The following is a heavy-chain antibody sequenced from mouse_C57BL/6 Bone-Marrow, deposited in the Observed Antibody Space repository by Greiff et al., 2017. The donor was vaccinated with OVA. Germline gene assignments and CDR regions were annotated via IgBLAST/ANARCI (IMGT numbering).Heavy chain of an antibody. Sequence: VQLQQPGAELVMPGASVKLSCKASGYTFTSYWMHWVKQRPGQGLEWIGEIDPSDSYTNYNQKFKGKSTLTVDKSSSTAYMQLSSLTSEDSAVYYCAGGDYDGGYAMDYWGQGTSVTVSS. V-gene: IGHV1-69*01. J-gene: IGHJ4*01. CDR2: IDPSDSYT. D-gene: IGHD2-4*01. CDR3: AGGDYDGGYAMDY. CDR1: GYTFTSYW.